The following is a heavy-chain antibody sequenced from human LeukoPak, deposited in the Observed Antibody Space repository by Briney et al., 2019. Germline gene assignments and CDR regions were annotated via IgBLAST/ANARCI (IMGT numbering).Heavy chain of an antibody. CDR2: IYYSGST. Sequence: SETLSLTCTVSGGSISSGDYYWSWIRQPPGKGLEWIGYIYYSGSTYYNPSLKSRVTISVDTSKNQFSLKLSSVTAADTAGYYCARRRRGYSGYLDYWGQGTLVTVSS. D-gene: IGHD5-12*01. CDR3: ARRRRGYSGYLDY. V-gene: IGHV4-30-4*01. J-gene: IGHJ4*02. CDR1: GGSISSGDYY.